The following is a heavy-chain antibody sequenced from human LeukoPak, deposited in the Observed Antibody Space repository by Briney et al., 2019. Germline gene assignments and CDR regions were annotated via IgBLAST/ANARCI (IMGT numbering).Heavy chain of an antibody. CDR2: ISWNSGSI. V-gene: IGHV3-9*03. CDR1: GFTFDDYA. D-gene: IGHD3-22*01. J-gene: IGHJ3*02. Sequence: SLRLSCAASGFTFDDYAMHWVRQAPGKGLEWVSGISWNSGSIGYPDSVKGRFTISRDNDKNSLYLEMNSLRAEDMALYYCAKGYDSSGYYNRGSDAFDIWGQGTMVTVSS. CDR3: AKGYDSSGYYNRGSDAFDI.